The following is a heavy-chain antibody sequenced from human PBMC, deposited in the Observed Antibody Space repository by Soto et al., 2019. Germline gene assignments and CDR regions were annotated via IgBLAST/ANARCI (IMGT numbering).Heavy chain of an antibody. V-gene: IGHV4-30-4*01. CDR3: ARERPDGARLDP. Sequence: QVQLQESGPGLGKPSQTLSLTCTVSRGSISSGDYYWSGIRQPPGKGLEWIGYIYYSGSTYYNPSLKSRVTISVDTSKNQFSLKLSSVTAADTAVYYCARERPDGARLDPWGQGTLVTVSS. CDR1: RGSISSGDYY. D-gene: IGHD6-6*01. J-gene: IGHJ5*02. CDR2: IYYSGST.